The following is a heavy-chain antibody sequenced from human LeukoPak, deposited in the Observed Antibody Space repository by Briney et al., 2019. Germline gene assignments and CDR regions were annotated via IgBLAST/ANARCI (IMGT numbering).Heavy chain of an antibody. CDR1: GGTFSSYG. CDR3: ARVGGYYDYVWGSYYFDY. CDR2: ISAYNGNT. D-gene: IGHD3-16*01. Sequence: VASVKVSCKASGGTFSSYGISWVRQAPGQGLEWMGWISAYNGNTNYAQKLQGRVTMTTDTSTSTAYMELRSLRSDDTAVYYCARVGGYYDYVWGSYYFDYWGQGTLVTVSS. J-gene: IGHJ4*02. V-gene: IGHV1-18*01.